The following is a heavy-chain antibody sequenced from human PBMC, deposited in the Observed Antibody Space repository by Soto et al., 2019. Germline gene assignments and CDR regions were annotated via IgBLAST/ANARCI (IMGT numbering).Heavy chain of an antibody. D-gene: IGHD5-12*01. CDR1: GFTFSNYA. CDR3: AKGPMGSSYVLDY. CDR2: ISGSGGST. V-gene: IGHV3-23*01. J-gene: IGHJ4*02. Sequence: EVQLLDSGGGLVQPGGSLRLSCAASGFTFSNYAMNWVRQAPGKGLEWVSAISGSGGSTYYADSVKSRFTISGDNSKNTLYLQLSLLRAEDTAVDYCAKGPMGSSYVLDYWGQGALVTVYS.